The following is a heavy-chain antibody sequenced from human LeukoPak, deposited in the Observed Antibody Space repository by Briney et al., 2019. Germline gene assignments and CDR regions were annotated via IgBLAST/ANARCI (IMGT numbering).Heavy chain of an antibody. CDR3: AKDRGSRVTGTTPWFDP. V-gene: IGHV3-23*01. J-gene: IGHJ5*02. Sequence: GGSLRLSCAASGFTFSSYAMSWVRQAPGKGLEWVSAISGSGGSTYYADSVKGRFTISRDNSKNTLYLQMNSLRAEDTAVYYCAKDRGSRVTGTTPWFDPWGQGTLVIVSS. D-gene: IGHD1-20*01. CDR1: GFTFSSYA. CDR2: ISGSGGST.